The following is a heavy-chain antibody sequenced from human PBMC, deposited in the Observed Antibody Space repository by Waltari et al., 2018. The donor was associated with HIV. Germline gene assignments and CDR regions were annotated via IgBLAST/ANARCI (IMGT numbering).Heavy chain of an antibody. CDR3: ARLPAGPYESGGASSNYFDY. Sequence: EVQLVQSGTELKTPGESLQIACQAAGYSFTSNWLGWVRQMPGKGLEWMGLIYPGDSATRYSPSFQGQVTISADKSINTAYLQWTSLKASDTAIYYCARLPAGPYESGGASSNYFDYWGRGTLVTVSS. CDR1: GYSFTSNW. J-gene: IGHJ4*02. V-gene: IGHV5-51*03. CDR2: IYPGDSAT. D-gene: IGHD3-22*01.